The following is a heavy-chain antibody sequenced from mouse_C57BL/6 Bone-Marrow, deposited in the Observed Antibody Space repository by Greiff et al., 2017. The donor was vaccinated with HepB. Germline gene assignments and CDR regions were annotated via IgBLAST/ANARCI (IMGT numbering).Heavy chain of an antibody. CDR2: IVPNCGGT. V-gene: IGHV1-72*01. D-gene: IGHD2-2*01. CDR1: GYTFTSYW. CDR3: ASGSTVVTTGVYYAMDY. J-gene: IGHJ4*01. Sequence: VKLQQPGAELVKPGASVKLSCKASGYTFTSYWMHWVKQRPGRGLEWIGRIVPNCGGTKYNEKFKSKATLTVDKPSSTAYMQLSSLTSEDSAVYYCASGSTVVTTGVYYAMDYWGQGTSVTVSS.